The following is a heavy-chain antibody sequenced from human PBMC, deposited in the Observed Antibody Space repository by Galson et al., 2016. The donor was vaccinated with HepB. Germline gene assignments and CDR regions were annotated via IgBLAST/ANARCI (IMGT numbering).Heavy chain of an antibody. CDR2: IYYNGNT. CDR1: GGSISSRSFC. D-gene: IGHD4-17*01. V-gene: IGHV4-39*01. Sequence: ETLSLTCTVSGGSISSRSFCWGWIRQPPGKGLEWIGSIYYNGNTYYNPSLKSRVSMSIDTSKTQSSLKMSSVTAADTALYYCARQDDDYGKWFDPWGQGALVTVSS. CDR3: ARQDDDYGKWFDP. J-gene: IGHJ5*02.